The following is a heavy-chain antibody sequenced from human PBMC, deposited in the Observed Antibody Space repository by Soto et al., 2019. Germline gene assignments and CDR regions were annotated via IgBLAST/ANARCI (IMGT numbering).Heavy chain of an antibody. V-gene: IGHV4-31*03. J-gene: IGHJ4*02. CDR2: IYYSGSS. D-gene: IGHD3-10*01. CDR1: GGSISSGGYY. CDR3: ARLTSGPVYFDY. Sequence: QVQLQESGPGLVKPSQTLSLTCTVSGGSISSGGYYWSWIRQHPGKGLEWIGYIYYSGSSYYNPSLKSRVTISVDTSKNQFSLKLSSVTAADTAVYYCARLTSGPVYFDYWGQGTLVTVSS.